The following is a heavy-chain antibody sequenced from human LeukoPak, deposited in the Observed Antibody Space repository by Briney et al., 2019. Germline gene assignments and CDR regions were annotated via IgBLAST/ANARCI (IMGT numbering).Heavy chain of an antibody. J-gene: IGHJ5*02. CDR1: GYTFGRYD. Sequence: ASVKVSCKASGYTFGRYDINWVRQATGQGLEWMGWMNPNTGNTFYAQKFQGRVTMTRNTSISTAYMELSSLRSDDTAVYYCARVVRGLGWFDPWGQGTLVTVSS. D-gene: IGHD3-10*01. CDR3: ARVVRGLGWFDP. CDR2: MNPNTGNT. V-gene: IGHV1-8*01.